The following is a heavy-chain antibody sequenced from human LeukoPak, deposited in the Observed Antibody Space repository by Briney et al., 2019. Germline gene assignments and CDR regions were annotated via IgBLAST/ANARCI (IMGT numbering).Heavy chain of an antibody. CDR1: GFAFIDYG. J-gene: IGHJ4*02. D-gene: IGHD4-23*01. Sequence: GSLRLSCAASGFAFIDYGMHWVRQAPGKGLEWVSFLIVGNGNQHYADSVKGRFTISRDDAKNSLYLQMNSLRTEDTAVYYCARDRNGGSFDYWGQGTLVTVSS. CDR3: ARDRNGGSFDY. V-gene: IGHV3-48*01. CDR2: LIVGNGNQ.